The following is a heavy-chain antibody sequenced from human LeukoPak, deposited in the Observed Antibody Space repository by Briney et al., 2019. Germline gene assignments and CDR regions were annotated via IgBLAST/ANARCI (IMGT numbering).Heavy chain of an antibody. Sequence: SETLSLTCAVYGGSFSGYYWSWLRQPPGKGLEWIGEISHSGSTNYNPSLTSRVTISVDTSKNQFSLKLSSVTAADTAVYYCARGVSRYYDILTGYVYYYYMDVWGKGTTVTVSS. J-gene: IGHJ6*03. CDR3: ARGVSRYYDILTGYVYYYYMDV. CDR1: GGSFSGYY. D-gene: IGHD3-9*01. CDR2: ISHSGST. V-gene: IGHV4-34*01.